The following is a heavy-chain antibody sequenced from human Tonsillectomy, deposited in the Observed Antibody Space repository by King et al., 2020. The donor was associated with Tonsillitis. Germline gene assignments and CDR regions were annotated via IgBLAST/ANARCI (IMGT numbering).Heavy chain of an antibody. V-gene: IGHV3-23*04. CDR2: VAPSGDRT. D-gene: IGHD2-15*01. Sequence: VQLVESGGGLVRPGGSLRLSCAASGFNFRAYAMNWLRQAPGKGLEWVSFVAPSGDRTYFADTVKGRANSSRDNSNNMLYLEMDSLRADDTAVYYCAKDGPMSATFPYYFDFWGPGTAFTVSS. CDR1: GFNFRAYA. J-gene: IGHJ4*02. CDR3: AKDGPMSATFPYYFDF.